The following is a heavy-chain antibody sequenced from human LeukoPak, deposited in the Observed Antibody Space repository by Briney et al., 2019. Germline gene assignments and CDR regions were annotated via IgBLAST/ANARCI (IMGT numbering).Heavy chain of an antibody. CDR1: GGSISPYY. CDR3: ARVGDWNDLVY. V-gene: IGHV4-59*01. D-gene: IGHD1-1*01. J-gene: IGHJ4*02. CDR2: ILYSGTT. Sequence: SETPSLTCTVSGGSISPYYWSWIRQTPGKGLEWIGCILYSGTTTNYNPSLKSRVTISVDTSKNQFSLKLSSVTAADTAVYYCARVGDWNDLVYWGQGTLVTVSS.